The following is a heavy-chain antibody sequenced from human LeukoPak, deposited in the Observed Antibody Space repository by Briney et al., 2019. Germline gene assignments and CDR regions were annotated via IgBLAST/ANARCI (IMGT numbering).Heavy chain of an antibody. Sequence: PGGSLRLSCAASGFAFNSYWMTWVRQAPGRGLEWVANINPAGSDTYYVDPVKGRFTISRDNAKNLVYLQMNSLRAEDTAVYSRGRFGYVAAVDLWGQGTLVTVSS. CDR3: GRFGYVAAVDL. CDR2: INPAGSDT. V-gene: IGHV3-7*01. J-gene: IGHJ4*02. D-gene: IGHD2-15*01. CDR1: GFAFNSYW.